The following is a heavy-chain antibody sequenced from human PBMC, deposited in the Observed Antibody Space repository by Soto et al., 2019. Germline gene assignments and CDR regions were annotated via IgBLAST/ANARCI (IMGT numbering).Heavy chain of an antibody. CDR3: ARGWDGYGWFDL. CDR2: IYYTGST. J-gene: IGHJ5*02. D-gene: IGHD5-12*01. Sequence: SETLSLTCTVSGDSISTYYWTWIRQPPGKGLEWLGYIYYTGSTEYNPSLQSRVTISLDTSKSQFSLKLNSVTAADTAVYYCARGWDGYGWFDLWGQGTLVTVSS. CDR1: GDSISTYY. V-gene: IGHV4-59*01.